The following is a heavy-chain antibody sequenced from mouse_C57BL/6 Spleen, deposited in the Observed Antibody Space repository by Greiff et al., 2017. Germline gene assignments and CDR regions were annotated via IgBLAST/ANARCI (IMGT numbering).Heavy chain of an antibody. Sequence: QVQLQQSGPELVQPGASVKISCKASGYAFSSSWMNWVKQRPGKGLEWIGRIYPGDGDTNYNGKIKGRATLTADKSASTAYMQLSSLTSEDSAVYFCARDYGSSLYWYFDVWGTGTTVTVSS. CDR3: ARDYGSSLYWYFDV. V-gene: IGHV1-82*01. CDR1: GYAFSSSW. CDR2: IYPGDGDT. J-gene: IGHJ1*03. D-gene: IGHD1-1*01.